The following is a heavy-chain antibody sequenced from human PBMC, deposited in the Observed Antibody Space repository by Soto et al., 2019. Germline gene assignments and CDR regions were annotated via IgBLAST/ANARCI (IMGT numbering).Heavy chain of an antibody. CDR3: ARDRDGYNPFDY. J-gene: IGHJ4*02. CDR2: IYYSGST. CDR1: GGSISSHY. V-gene: IGHV4-59*11. D-gene: IGHD5-12*01. Sequence: SETLSLTCTVSGGSISSHYWSWIRQPPGKGLEWIGYIYYSGSTNYNPSLKSRVTISVDTSKNQFSLKLSSVTAADTAVYYCARDRDGYNPFDYWGQGTLVTVSS.